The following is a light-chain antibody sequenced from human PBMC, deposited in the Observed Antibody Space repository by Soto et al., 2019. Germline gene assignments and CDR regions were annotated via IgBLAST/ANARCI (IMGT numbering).Light chain of an antibody. CDR2: AAS. CDR3: QQTNTFLPLT. Sequence: DIQMTQSPSSVSASVGDRVTITCRASQGISNWLAWYQQQPGKAPKLLIYAASSLQSGVPSRFSGGGSGTHFTLIISSLQPEDFATYYWQQTNTFLPLTFGGGTKVEIK. V-gene: IGKV1-12*01. J-gene: IGKJ4*01. CDR1: QGISNW.